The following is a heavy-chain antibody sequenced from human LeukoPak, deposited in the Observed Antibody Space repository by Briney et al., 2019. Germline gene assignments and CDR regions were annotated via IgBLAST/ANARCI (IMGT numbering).Heavy chain of an antibody. J-gene: IGHJ4*02. CDR1: GASMSASTYY. CDR3: TRLSTGSGNYFDS. D-gene: IGHD1-26*01. CDR2: INYSGRT. Sequence: SETLSLTCSVSGASMSASTYYWAWVRQPPGKGLDRIASINYSGRTCYNSSLTSRVTISLDMSKNQFSLQLSSVTAADTAVYYCTRLSTGSGNYFDSWGLGTLVTVSS. V-gene: IGHV4-39*07.